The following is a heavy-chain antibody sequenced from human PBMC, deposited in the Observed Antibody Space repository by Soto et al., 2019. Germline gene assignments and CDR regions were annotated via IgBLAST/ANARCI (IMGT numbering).Heavy chain of an antibody. J-gene: IGHJ4*02. V-gene: IGHV1-2*04. Sequence: GASVKVSCKASGYRFTGYYVHWVRQAPGQGLEWMGWINPNSGGTNYAQKFQGLVTMTRDTSISTAYMELSSLRSDDTAVHYCGRAFRYGGSGYYFDYWGQGTPVTVSS. CDR2: INPNSGGT. D-gene: IGHD3-22*01. CDR1: GYRFTGYY. CDR3: GRAFRYGGSGYYFDY.